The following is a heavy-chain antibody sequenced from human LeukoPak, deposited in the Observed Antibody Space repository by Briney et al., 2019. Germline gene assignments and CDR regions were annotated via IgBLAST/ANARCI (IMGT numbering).Heavy chain of an antibody. CDR3: AKDYWDYYDSSGSTFDY. D-gene: IGHD3-22*01. CDR1: GFTFSSYG. Sequence: PGGSLRLSCAASGFTFSSYGMHWVRQAPGKGLEWVAFIRYDGSNKYYADSEKGRFTISRDNSKNTLYLQMNSLRAEDTAVYYCAKDYWDYYDSSGSTFDYWGQGTLVTVSS. J-gene: IGHJ4*02. V-gene: IGHV3-30*02. CDR2: IRYDGSNK.